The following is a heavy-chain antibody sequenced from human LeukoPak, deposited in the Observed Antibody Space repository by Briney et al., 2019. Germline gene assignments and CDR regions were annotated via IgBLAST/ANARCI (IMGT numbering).Heavy chain of an antibody. J-gene: IGHJ4*02. D-gene: IGHD3-22*01. Sequence: ASVKVSCKASGYTFTSYYMHRVRQAPGQGLEWMGIINPSGGSTSYAQKFQGRVTMTRDTSTSTVYMELSSLRSEDTAVYYCARSGVRYDSSGPFDYWGQGTLVTVSS. CDR1: GYTFTSYY. V-gene: IGHV1-46*01. CDR3: ARSGVRYDSSGPFDY. CDR2: INPSGGST.